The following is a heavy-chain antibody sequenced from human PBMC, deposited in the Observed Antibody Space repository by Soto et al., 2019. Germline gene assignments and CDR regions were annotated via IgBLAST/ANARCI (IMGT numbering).Heavy chain of an antibody. J-gene: IGHJ5*02. Sequence: PVGSLRLSCASSVFTLSSYAMHCVRHAPGKGLEWVAVISSDETYKEYADSVKGRFTISRDNSKNTVDLQMNSLRVEDTAVYYCLRRGRQAGHNCFDALGQGGLVIVS. V-gene: IGHV3-30-3*01. D-gene: IGHD1-26*01. CDR3: LRRGRQAGHNCFDA. CDR1: VFTLSSYA. CDR2: ISSDETYK.